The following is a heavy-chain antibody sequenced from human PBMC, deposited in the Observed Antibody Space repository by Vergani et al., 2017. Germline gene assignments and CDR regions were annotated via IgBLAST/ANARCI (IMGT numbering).Heavy chain of an antibody. D-gene: IGHD6-19*01. Sequence: EVQLLESGGGLVQPGGSLRLSCEASGFSFPGYAMSWVRQAPGKGLEWVSSVSGSSATPYYADSVKGRFIISRDNSKNTLHLQMNSLRADDTAVYYCAKEPTVAGTGTFSRLDDYWGQGTLVTVSS. J-gene: IGHJ4*02. CDR1: GFSFPGYA. V-gene: IGHV3-23*01. CDR3: AKEPTVAGTGTFSRLDDY. CDR2: VSGSSATP.